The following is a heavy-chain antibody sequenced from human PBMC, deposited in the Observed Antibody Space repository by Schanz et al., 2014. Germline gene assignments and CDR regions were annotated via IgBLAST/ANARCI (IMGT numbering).Heavy chain of an antibody. CDR2: INTGVNT. V-gene: IGHV3-23*04. D-gene: IGHD3-10*01. Sequence: EVQLAESGGGLVQPGGSLRLSCAASTFTFSSDWMSWVRQAPGKGLEWVSAINTGVNTYYADSVRGRFTMSRDNSKNTLYLQMNSLRPEDTAVYYCAKYRGYYRVSGSYRELEYWGQGTLVTVSS. CDR1: TFTFSSDW. J-gene: IGHJ4*02. CDR3: AKYRGYYRVSGSYRELEY.